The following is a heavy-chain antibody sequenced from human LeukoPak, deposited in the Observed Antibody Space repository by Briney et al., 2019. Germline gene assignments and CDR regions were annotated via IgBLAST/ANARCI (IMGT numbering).Heavy chain of an antibody. D-gene: IGHD6-13*01. V-gene: IGHV4-39*07. CDR2: IYYSGST. J-gene: IGHJ5*02. CDR3: ARVSVRWYGAAAGPNWFDP. Sequence: RASETLSLTCTVSGGSISSSSYYWGWIRQPPGKGLEWIGSIYYSGSTYYNPSLKSRVTISVDTSKNQFSLKLSSVTAADTAVYYCARVSVRWYGAAAGPNWFDPWGQGTLVTVSS. CDR1: GGSISSSSYY.